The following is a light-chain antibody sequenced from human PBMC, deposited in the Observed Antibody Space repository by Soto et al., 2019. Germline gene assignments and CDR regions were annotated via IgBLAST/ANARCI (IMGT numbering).Light chain of an antibody. CDR1: SSDVGGYQY. V-gene: IGLV2-8*01. J-gene: IGLJ1*01. Sequence: QSVLAQPPSASGSPGQSVTISCTGTSSDVGGYQYVSWYQQYPGKAPKLMIYAVNKRPSGVPDRFSGSRSGNTASLTVSGLQAEDEADYYCSSYAGSNNYVFRTGTKVTVL. CDR3: SSYAGSNNYV. CDR2: AVN.